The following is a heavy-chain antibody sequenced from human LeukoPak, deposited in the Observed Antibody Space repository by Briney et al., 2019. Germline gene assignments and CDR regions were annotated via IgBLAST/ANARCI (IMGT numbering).Heavy chain of an antibody. CDR2: TYYRYKRYN. Sequence: SQTLPLTFAISGDILFHNSSPEIWITHSRSRGLEWLKSTYYRYKRYNGYAVSVKSRITINPDTSKNQFSLQLNSVTPEDTAVYYCARGLIWGDEHGFDAFDIWGQGTMVTVSS. CDR3: ARGLIWGDEHGFDAFDI. D-gene: IGHD3-16*01. V-gene: IGHV6-1*01. J-gene: IGHJ3*02. CDR1: GDILFHNSSP.